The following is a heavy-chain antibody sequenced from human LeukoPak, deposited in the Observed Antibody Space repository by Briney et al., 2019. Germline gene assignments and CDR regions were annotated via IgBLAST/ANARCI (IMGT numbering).Heavy chain of an antibody. CDR3: ATHSGFRHAY. Sequence: GGSLRLSCADSGFIFSNNWMSCVRQAPGKGLEGVANMNEDGSHVYYVGSVKGRFTISRDNAKSSLYLQMNSLRAEDTAVYYCATHSGFRHAYWGQGTLVTVSS. J-gene: IGHJ4*02. D-gene: IGHD5-18*01. CDR2: MNEDGSHV. CDR1: GFIFSNNW. V-gene: IGHV3-7*01.